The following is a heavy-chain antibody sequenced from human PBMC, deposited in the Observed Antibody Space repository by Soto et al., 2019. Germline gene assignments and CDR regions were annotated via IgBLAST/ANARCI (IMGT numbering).Heavy chain of an antibody. V-gene: IGHV3-30*18. J-gene: IGHJ4*02. CDR2: ISYDGSNK. D-gene: IGHD3-9*01. Sequence: QVQLVESGGGVVQPGRSLRLSCAASGFTFSSYGMHWVRQAPGKGLEWVAVISYDGSNKYYADSVKGRFTSSRDNSKNNLYLQMNSLRAEDTAVYYCAEIRYFDLWGQGTLVTVSS. CDR1: GFTFSSYG. CDR3: AEIRYFDL.